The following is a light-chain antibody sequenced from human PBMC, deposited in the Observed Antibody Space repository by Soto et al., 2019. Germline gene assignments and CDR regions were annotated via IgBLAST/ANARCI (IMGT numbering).Light chain of an antibody. CDR1: QDIGNF. J-gene: IGKJ5*01. CDR2: DAA. V-gene: IGKV1-33*01. Sequence: DIQMTQSPSSLCASLGDIVSIACQASQDIGNFLTWYQQKPGRAPVLLIYDAANLATGVPPRFSGSGSGRDFTLTISSLQPEDIAAYYCQQYDRLPITFGQGTRLEI. CDR3: QQYDRLPIT.